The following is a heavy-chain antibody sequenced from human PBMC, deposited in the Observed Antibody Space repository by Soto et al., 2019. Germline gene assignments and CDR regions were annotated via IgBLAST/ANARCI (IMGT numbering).Heavy chain of an antibody. V-gene: IGHV1-8*01. CDR3: ARVGGNWNDDYCDN. Sequence: QVQLVQSGAEVKKPGASVKVSCKASGYTFTNHDINWVRQATGQGPEWMGWMNTNSGDTGYSQNFQGRVTMTKDTSIRTGYMELSSLISEDTAVYYCARVGGNWNDDYCDNWGQGTQVTVSS. CDR2: MNTNSGDT. D-gene: IGHD1-1*01. CDR1: GYTFTNHD. J-gene: IGHJ4*02.